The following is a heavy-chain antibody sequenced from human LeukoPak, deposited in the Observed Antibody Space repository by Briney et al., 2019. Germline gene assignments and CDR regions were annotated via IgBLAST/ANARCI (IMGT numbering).Heavy chain of an antibody. CDR1: GFTFSSYA. D-gene: IGHD5-12*01. CDR2: IYSGGST. CDR3: ARLRFLDI. Sequence: GRSLRLSCAASGFTFSSYAMNWVRQAPGKGLEWVSVIYSGGSTYYADSVKGRFTISRDNSKNTLYLQMNSLRAEDTAVYYCARLRFLDIWGQGTMVTVSS. J-gene: IGHJ3*02. V-gene: IGHV3-53*01.